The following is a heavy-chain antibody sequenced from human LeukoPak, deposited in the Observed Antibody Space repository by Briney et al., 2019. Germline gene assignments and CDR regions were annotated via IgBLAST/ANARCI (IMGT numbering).Heavy chain of an antibody. CDR2: INPSGST. CDR3: ARGRQDVTMIVVVMTAVSYYLDV. J-gene: IGHJ6*03. CDR1: GGSFSGHY. Sequence: SETLSLTCAVYGGSFSGHYWTWIRQTPGKGLEWIGEINPSGSTSYNPSLKSRVTISVDTSKNQFSLKLGSVTAADTAVYYCARGRQDVTMIVVVMTAVSYYLDVWGKGTTVTVS. D-gene: IGHD3-22*01. V-gene: IGHV4-34*01.